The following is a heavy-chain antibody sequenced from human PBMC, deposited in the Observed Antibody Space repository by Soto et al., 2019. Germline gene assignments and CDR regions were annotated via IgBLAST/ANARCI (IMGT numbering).Heavy chain of an antibody. CDR2: IIPIFGTA. Sequence: ASVKVSCKASGGTFSSYAISWVRQAPGQGLEWMGGIIPIFGTANYAQKFQGRVTITADESTSTAYMELSSLRSEDTAVYYCASTYYDFWSGYQELYYYYGMDVWGQGTTVTVSS. V-gene: IGHV1-69*13. J-gene: IGHJ6*02. D-gene: IGHD3-3*01. CDR1: GGTFSSYA. CDR3: ASTYYDFWSGYQELYYYYGMDV.